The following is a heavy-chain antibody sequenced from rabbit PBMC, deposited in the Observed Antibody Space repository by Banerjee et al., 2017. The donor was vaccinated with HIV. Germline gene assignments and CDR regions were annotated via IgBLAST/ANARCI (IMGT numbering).Heavy chain of an antibody. Sequence: LKLSCKASGFDFSSYYMNWVRQAPGKGLEWIGYIDPVFDTTYYASWVNGRFTISSHNAQNTLYLQLNSLTAADTATYFCARDQGQYASSSAYYGYYGMDLWGPGTLVTVS. V-gene: IGHV1S7*01. CDR3: ARDQGQYASSSAYYGYYGMDL. J-gene: IGHJ6*01. CDR1: GFDFSSYY. D-gene: IGHD1-1*01. CDR2: IDPVFDTT.